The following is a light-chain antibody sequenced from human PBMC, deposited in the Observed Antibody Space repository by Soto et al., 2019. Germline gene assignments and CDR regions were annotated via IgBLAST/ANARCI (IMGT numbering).Light chain of an antibody. CDR1: QGISSY. CDR3: LQLNSYSRS. CDR2: AAS. J-gene: IGKJ2*01. Sequence: DIQLTQSPSFLSASVGDRVTITCRASQGISSYLAWYQQKPGKAPNLLIYAASTLQSGVPSRFSGSGSGTDFTLTISSLQPEDFATYYCLQLNSYSRSFGQGTKLEIK. V-gene: IGKV1-9*01.